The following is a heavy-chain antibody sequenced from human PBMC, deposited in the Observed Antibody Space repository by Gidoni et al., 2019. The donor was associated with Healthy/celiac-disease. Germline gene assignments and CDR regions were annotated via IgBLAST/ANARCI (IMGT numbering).Heavy chain of an antibody. V-gene: IGHV4-34*01. J-gene: IGHJ6*03. CDR2: INHSGST. CDR1: GGSFSGYY. D-gene: IGHD6-19*01. Sequence: QVQLQQWGAGLLKPSETLSLTCAVYGGSFSGYYWSWIRQPPGKGLEWIGEINHSGSTNYNPSLKSRVTISVDTSKNQFSLKLSSVTAADTAVYYCARGESAVGASYYYYMDVWGKGTTVTVSS. CDR3: ARGESAVGASYYYYMDV.